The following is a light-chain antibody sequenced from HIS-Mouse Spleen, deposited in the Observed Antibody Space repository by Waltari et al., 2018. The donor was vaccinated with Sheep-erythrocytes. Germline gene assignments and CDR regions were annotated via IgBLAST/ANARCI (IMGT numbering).Light chain of an antibody. V-gene: IGLV2-23*01. CDR1: SSDVGSYNL. CDR3: CSYAGSSTWV. CDR2: EGS. Sequence: QSALTQPASVSGSPGQSITISCTGTSSDVGSYNLVSWYQQHPGKAPKLLIYEGSRRTSGVLHRFSGSKSGNTASLTISGIQSEDEADYYCCSYAGSSTWVFGGGTKLTVL. J-gene: IGLJ3*02.